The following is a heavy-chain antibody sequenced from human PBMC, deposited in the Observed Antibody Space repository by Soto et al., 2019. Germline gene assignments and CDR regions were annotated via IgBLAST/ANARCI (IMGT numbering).Heavy chain of an antibody. J-gene: IGHJ5*02. CDR2: INSDGSST. D-gene: IGHD1-26*01. CDR1: GFTFSSYW. CDR3: ARGRETFPNWFDP. V-gene: IGHV3-74*01. Sequence: GGSLRLSCAASGFTFSSYWMHWVRQAPGKGLVWVSRINSDGSSTSYADSVKGRFTISRDNAKNTLCLQMNSLRAEDTAVYYCARGRETFPNWFDPWGQGTLVTVSS.